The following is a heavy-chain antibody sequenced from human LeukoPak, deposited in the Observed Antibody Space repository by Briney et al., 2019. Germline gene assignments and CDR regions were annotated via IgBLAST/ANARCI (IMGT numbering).Heavy chain of an antibody. CDR2: ILSDGSKE. D-gene: IGHD3-10*01. CDR1: GFTFSSYA. CDR3: AKTVLLWFGELSAFDY. V-gene: IGHV3-30*04. Sequence: GRSLRLSCAASGFTFSSYAMHWVRQAPGKGLEWVAVILSDGSKEFYTDSVKGRFTMSRDNSKNTLYLQMNSLRAEDKAVYYCAKTVLLWFGELSAFDYWGQGTLVTVSS. J-gene: IGHJ4*02.